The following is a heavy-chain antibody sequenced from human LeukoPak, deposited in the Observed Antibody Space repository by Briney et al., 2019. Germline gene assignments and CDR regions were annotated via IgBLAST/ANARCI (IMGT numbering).Heavy chain of an antibody. CDR2: IYPGDSDT. CDR1: GYSFTSYW. CDR3: ARHGTYYYGSGSPFDP. J-gene: IGHJ5*02. Sequence: GESLKISCKGSGYSFTSYWIGWVRQIPGKGLEWMGIIYPGDSDTRYSPSFQGQVTISADKSISTAYLQWSSLKASDTAMYYCARHGTYYYGSGSPFDPWGQGTLVTVSS. D-gene: IGHD3-10*01. V-gene: IGHV5-51*01.